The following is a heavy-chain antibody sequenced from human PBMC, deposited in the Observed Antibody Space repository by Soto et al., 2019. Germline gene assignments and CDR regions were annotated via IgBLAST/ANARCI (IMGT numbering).Heavy chain of an antibody. D-gene: IGHD2-2*02. Sequence: EVQILDSGGGLVQPGGSLRLSCTASGFTFSDYAMSWVSQPPGKGLEWVSVISAGGSTYYADSVKGRFTVSRANSKNTLYLQMNSLRAEDTAVYYCANVPIWCSSTSCYTEGFDYWGQGTLVTVSS. J-gene: IGHJ4*02. CDR2: ISAGGST. CDR1: GFTFSDYA. CDR3: ANVPIWCSSTSCYTEGFDY. V-gene: IGHV3-23*01.